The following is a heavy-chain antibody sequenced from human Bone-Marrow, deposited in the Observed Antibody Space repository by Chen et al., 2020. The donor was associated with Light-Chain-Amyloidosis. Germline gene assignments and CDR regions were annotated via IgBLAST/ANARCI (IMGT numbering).Heavy chain of an antibody. Sequence: GTEVKKPGPSVKVSCKASGGTFSSYALNWVRQAPGQGLEWMAEIIPVIGTIRYAPDFQGRVTVTTDESMSTAYMELSSLRSEDTAAYYCATARFQAGTYTYYHSYYMHVWGTGTTVIVSS. J-gene: IGHJ6*03. D-gene: IGHD1-26*01. CDR1: GGTFSSYA. CDR3: ATARFQAGTYTYYHSYYMHV. CDR2: IIPVIGTI. V-gene: IGHV1-69*05.